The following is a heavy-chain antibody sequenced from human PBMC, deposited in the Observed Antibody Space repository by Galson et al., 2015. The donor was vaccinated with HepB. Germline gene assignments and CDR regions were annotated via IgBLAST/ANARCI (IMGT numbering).Heavy chain of an antibody. Sequence: SLRLSCAASGFTFTNFAMHWVRQAPGKGLEWVTTISYDGNNKFYADSVKGRFTVSRDISKNTLNLQMNSLRVEDTGIYYCARDPDDTEGYYMTFEYWGQGTLVTVSS. D-gene: IGHD1-26*01. V-gene: IGHV3-30-3*01. CDR3: ARDPDDTEGYYMTFEY. CDR2: ISYDGNNK. CDR1: GFTFTNFA. J-gene: IGHJ4*02.